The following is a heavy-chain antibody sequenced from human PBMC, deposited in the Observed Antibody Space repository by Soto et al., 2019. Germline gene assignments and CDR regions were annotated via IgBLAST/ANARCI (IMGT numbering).Heavy chain of an antibody. Sequence: VQLLESGGGLVQPGGSLRLSCAASGFTFSSYAMSWVRQAPGKGLEWVSVISGTGGSTHYADSVKGRFTISRDNSKNTLHLQMNSLRAEDTAIYYCAGGWGIAVAGIDYWGQGTLVTVSS. D-gene: IGHD6-19*01. CDR2: ISGTGGST. CDR3: AGGWGIAVAGIDY. J-gene: IGHJ4*02. CDR1: GFTFSSYA. V-gene: IGHV3-23*01.